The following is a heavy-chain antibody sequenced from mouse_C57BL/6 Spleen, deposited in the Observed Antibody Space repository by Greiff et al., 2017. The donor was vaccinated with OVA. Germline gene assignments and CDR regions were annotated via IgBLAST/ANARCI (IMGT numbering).Heavy chain of an antibody. CDR2: INPCNGGT. Sequence: QVQLQQPGTELVKPGASVKLSCKASGYTFTSYWMHWVKQRPGQGLEWIGNINPCNGGTNYNEKFKSKATLTVAKSSSTAYMQLSSLTSEDSAVYYGAGEGGYDGDYYAVDYWGQGTSVTVSS. V-gene: IGHV1-53*01. J-gene: IGHJ4*01. CDR1: GYTFTSYW. CDR3: AGEGGYDGDYYAVDY. D-gene: IGHD2-2*01.